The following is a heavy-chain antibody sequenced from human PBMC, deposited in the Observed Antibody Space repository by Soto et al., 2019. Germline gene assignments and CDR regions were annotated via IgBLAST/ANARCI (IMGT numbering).Heavy chain of an antibody. D-gene: IGHD3-9*01. CDR1: GYSVKNYA. J-gene: IGHJ4*02. V-gene: IGHV1-3*01. Sequence: GASVKFSCKATGYSVKNYAVHWVPQAPGRRLEWMGFTNGGSGNTRFSQKFQGRISITRDTSASTVYLDMSSLTSEDTAIYYCSRHDRSVCGLVPLDHWGPGTLVTVSS. CDR3: SRHDRSVCGLVPLDH. CDR2: TNGGSGNT.